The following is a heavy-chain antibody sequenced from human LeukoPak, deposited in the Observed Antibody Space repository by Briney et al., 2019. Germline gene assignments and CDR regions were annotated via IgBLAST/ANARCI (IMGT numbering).Heavy chain of an antibody. V-gene: IGHV3-23*01. CDR3: AKFRYCSGGSCLYDAFDI. D-gene: IGHD2-15*01. CDR2: ISSSGGSI. Sequence: GGSLRLSCAASGFTFSSYAMSWVRQAPGKGLEWVSAISSSGGSIYYADSVKGRFTISRDNSKNTLYLQMNSLRAEDTAVYYCAKFRYCSGGSCLYDAFDIWGQGTMVTVS. J-gene: IGHJ3*02. CDR1: GFTFSSYA.